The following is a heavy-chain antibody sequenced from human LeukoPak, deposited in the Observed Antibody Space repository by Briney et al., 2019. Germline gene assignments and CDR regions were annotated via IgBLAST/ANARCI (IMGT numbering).Heavy chain of an antibody. D-gene: IGHD5-18*01. V-gene: IGHV4-39*01. CDR2: IYYSGST. CDR3: ARHPGYSYGFTSFDY. J-gene: IGHJ4*02. Sequence: SETLSLTCTVSGGSISSSSYYWGWIRQPPGKGLEWNGSIYYSGSTYYNPSLKSRVTISVDTSKNQFSLKLSSVTAADTAVYYCARHPGYSYGFTSFDYWGQGTLVTVSS. CDR1: GGSISSSSYY.